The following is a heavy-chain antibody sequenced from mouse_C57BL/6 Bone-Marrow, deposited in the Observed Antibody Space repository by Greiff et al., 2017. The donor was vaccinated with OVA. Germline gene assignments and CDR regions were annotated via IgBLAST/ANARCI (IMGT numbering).Heavy chain of an antibody. D-gene: IGHD2-3*01. V-gene: IGHV5-6*01. CDR3: ARHRGRWLPLDY. J-gene: IGHJ2*01. CDR2: ISSGGSYN. Sequence: EVKLVESGGDLVKPGGSLKLSCAASGFTFSSYGMSWVRQTPDKRLVWVATISSGGSYNYYPDSVKGRFPISRDNAKNTLYLQMSSLKAEDTAMYYCARHRGRWLPLDYWGQGTTLTVSS. CDR1: GFTFSSYG.